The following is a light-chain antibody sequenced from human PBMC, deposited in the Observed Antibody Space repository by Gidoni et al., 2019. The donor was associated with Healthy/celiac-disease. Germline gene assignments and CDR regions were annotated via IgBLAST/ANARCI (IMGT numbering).Light chain of an antibody. CDR2: GKK. J-gene: IGLJ2*01. Sequence: SSELTHDPAVSVALGQTVRITCQGDSLRSYYASWYQQKPGQAPVLVIYGKKHRPPGIPDRFSGSSSGNTASLTITGAQAEDEADYYCNSRDSSGNHVVFGGGTKLTVL. V-gene: IGLV3-19*01. CDR3: NSRDSSGNHVV. CDR1: SLRSYY.